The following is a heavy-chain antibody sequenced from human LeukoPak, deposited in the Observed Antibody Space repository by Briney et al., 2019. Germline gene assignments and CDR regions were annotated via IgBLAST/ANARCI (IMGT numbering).Heavy chain of an antibody. CDR1: GGSFSGYY. CDR2: INHSGST. Sequence: PSETLSLTCAVYGGSFSGYYWSWIRQPPGKGLEWIGEINHSGSTNYNPSLKSRVTISVDTSKNQFSLKLSSVTAADTAVYYCARMPEATTRFEYWGQGTLVTVSS. J-gene: IGHJ4*02. V-gene: IGHV4-34*01. CDR3: ARMPEATTRFEY. D-gene: IGHD5-24*01.